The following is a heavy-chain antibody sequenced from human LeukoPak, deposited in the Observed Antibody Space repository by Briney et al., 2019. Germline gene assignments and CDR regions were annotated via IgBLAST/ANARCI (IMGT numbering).Heavy chain of an antibody. D-gene: IGHD3-10*01. CDR1: GGSISSGDYY. V-gene: IGHV4-30-4*01. Sequence: SETLSLTCTVSGGSISSGDYYWNWIRQPPGKGLEWIGYIYYSGSTYYNPSLKSRVTISVDTSKNQFSLKLSSVTAADTAVYYCARAGIWFGEFDLFDYWGQGTLVTVSS. CDR2: IYYSGST. J-gene: IGHJ4*02. CDR3: ARAGIWFGEFDLFDY.